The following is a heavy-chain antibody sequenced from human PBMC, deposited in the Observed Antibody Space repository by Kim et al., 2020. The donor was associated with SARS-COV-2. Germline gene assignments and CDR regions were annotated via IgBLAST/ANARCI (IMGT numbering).Heavy chain of an antibody. Sequence: GESLKISCKASGYRFTTYWIGWVRQMPGKGLEWMGIIYPADSDTRYSPSFQGQIIISADKSLTTAYLQWSTLKASDTAMYYCARRDTAVASDGFDIWGQGTMVTVSS. J-gene: IGHJ3*02. CDR3: ARRDTAVASDGFDI. D-gene: IGHD5-18*01. V-gene: IGHV5-51*01. CDR1: GYRFTTYW. CDR2: IYPADSDT.